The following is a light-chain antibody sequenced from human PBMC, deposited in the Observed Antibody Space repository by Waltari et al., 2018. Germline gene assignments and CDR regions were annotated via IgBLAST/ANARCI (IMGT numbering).Light chain of an antibody. V-gene: IGLV2-23*02. CDR1: SSDVGRFNL. CDR2: QVS. CDR3: CSYGGSSTFVI. Sequence: QSALTQPASVSGSPGQSITISCTGTSSDVGRFNLVSWYQQHPNKAPKSMIYQVSKRPSGLSNRFAGSKSGNTASLTISGLQAEDEAEYYCCSYGGSSTFVIFGGGTKLTVL. J-gene: IGLJ2*01.